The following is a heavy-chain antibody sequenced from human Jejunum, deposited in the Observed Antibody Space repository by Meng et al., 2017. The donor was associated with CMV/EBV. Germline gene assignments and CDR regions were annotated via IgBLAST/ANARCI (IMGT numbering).Heavy chain of an antibody. CDR3: ARVFGVAYFDS. D-gene: IGHD3-3*01. CDR2: ISPYNDNA. J-gene: IGHJ4*02. V-gene: IGHV1-18*01. CDR1: GSTFSNYG. Sequence: CKASGSTFSNYGFTWVRRAPGQGLEWMGYISPYNDNANYAQKFQGRVTMTRDTSTSTAYMELRSLRADDTAVYYCARVFGVAYFDSWGQGTLVTVSS.